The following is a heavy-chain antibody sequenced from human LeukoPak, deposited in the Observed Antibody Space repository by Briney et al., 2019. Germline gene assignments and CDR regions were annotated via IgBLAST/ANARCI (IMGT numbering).Heavy chain of an antibody. CDR1: GGSISSSNW. CDR2: IYHSGST. CDR3: ARDAAGIVGARRDQGGDY. Sequence: SGTLSLTCAVSGGSISSSNWWSWVRQPPGKGLEWIGEIYHSGSTNYNPSLKSRVTISVDKSKNQFSLKLSSVTAADTAVYYCARDAAGIVGARRDQGGDYWGQGTLVTVSS. V-gene: IGHV4-4*02. D-gene: IGHD1-26*01. J-gene: IGHJ4*02.